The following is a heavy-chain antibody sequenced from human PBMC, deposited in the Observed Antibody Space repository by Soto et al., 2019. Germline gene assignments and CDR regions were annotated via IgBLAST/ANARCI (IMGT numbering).Heavy chain of an antibody. V-gene: IGHV3-30*18. J-gene: IGHJ4*02. D-gene: IGHD3-16*01. CDR1: GFTFSSYG. CDR2: ISYDGSNT. Sequence: QVQLVESGGGVVQPGRSLRLSCVASGFTFSSYGMHWVRQAPGKGLEWVAIISYDGSNTYYAYSVKGRFTISEDNSKKTLNLHMTTVRAEDTSVYYCAKEGGLRGINSVTSSIDFGYRGPGTLARVSS. CDR3: AKEGGLRGINSVTSSIDFGY.